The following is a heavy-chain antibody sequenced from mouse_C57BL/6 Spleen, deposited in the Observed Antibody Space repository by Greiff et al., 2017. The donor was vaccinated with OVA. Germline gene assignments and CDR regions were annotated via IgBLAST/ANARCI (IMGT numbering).Heavy chain of an antibody. D-gene: IGHD2-4*01. CDR2: IYPGDGDT. J-gene: IGHJ2*01. V-gene: IGHV1-82*01. CDR3: NYDGRSYFDY. Sequence: QVQLQQSGPELVKPGASVKISCKASGYAFSSSWMNWVKQRPGKGLEWIGRIYPGDGDTNYNGKFKGKATLTADKSSSTAYMQLSSLTSEDSAVYFCNYDGRSYFDYWGQGTTLTVSS. CDR1: GYAFSSSW.